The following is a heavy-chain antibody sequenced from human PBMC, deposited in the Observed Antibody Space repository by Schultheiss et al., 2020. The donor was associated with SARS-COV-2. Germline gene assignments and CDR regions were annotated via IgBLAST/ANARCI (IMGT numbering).Heavy chain of an antibody. V-gene: IGHV3-21*01. Sequence: GGSLRLSCAASGFTFSSYGMHWVRQAPGKGLEWVSSISSSSSYIYYADSVKGRFTISRDNAKNSLYLQMNSLRAEDTAVYYCAREGGNSSGSFDYWGQGALVTVSS. CDR3: AREGGNSSGSFDY. CDR2: ISSSSSYI. J-gene: IGHJ4*02. D-gene: IGHD3-10*01. CDR1: GFTFSSYG.